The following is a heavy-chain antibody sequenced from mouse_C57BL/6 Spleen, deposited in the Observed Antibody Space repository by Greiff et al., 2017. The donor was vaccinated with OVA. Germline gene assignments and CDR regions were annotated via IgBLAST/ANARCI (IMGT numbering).Heavy chain of an antibody. J-gene: IGHJ2*01. CDR2: ISGGGGNT. CDR1: GFTFSSYT. Sequence: EVQLVESGGGLVKPGGSLKLSCAASGFTFSSYTMSWVRQTPEQRLEWVATISGGGGNTYYPDSVTGRFTISRDNAKNTLYLQMSSLRSEDTALYYWARHAVYYFDYWGQGTTLTVSS. V-gene: IGHV5-9*01. CDR3: ARHAVYYFDY.